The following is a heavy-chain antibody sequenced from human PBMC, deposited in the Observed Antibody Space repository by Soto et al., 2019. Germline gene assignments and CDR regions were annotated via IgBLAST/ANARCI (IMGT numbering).Heavy chain of an antibody. Sequence: QVQLQESGPGLVKPSQTLSLTCSVSGGSISSVGYYWSWIRQPPGKGLEWIGYIYYSANTHYNPSLKGRVSISADTSKNQFSLNLSSVTAADTAVYYCARSGGNSYYYGMDVWGQGTTVTVSS. V-gene: IGHV4-31*02. CDR3: ARSGGNSYYYGMDV. J-gene: IGHJ6*02. CDR2: IYYSANT. CDR1: GGSISSVGYY. D-gene: IGHD3-10*01.